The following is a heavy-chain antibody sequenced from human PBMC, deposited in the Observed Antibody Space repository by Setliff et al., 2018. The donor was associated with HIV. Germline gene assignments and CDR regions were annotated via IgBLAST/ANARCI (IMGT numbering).Heavy chain of an antibody. D-gene: IGHD6-13*01. CDR3: ARSPSYRSSWEFYFDY. CDR2: IYTSRGT. CDR1: GGSISGYH. J-gene: IGHJ4*02. Sequence: PSETLSLTCTVSGGSISGYHWNWLRQTPGKGLEWIGYIYTSRGTNYNHSLRTRVIISVDTSNQFSLRLSSVTAADAAVYYCARSPSYRSSWEFYFDYWGQGILVTVSS. V-gene: IGHV4-4*09.